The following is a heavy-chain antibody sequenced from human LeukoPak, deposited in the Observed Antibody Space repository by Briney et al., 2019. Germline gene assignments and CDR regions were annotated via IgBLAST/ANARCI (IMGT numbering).Heavy chain of an antibody. D-gene: IGHD2-2*01. J-gene: IGHJ4*02. CDR3: ARVGYCSSTSCYGGFDY. CDR2: INPNSGGT. CDR1: GYTFTVYY. V-gene: IGHV1-2*02. Sequence: ASVKVSFKASGYTFTVYYMHWVRQAPGQGLEGMGWINPNSGGTNYAQKFQGRVTITRDTSISTAYMELSRLGSDDTAVYYCARVGYCSSTSCYGGFDYWGQGTLVTVSS.